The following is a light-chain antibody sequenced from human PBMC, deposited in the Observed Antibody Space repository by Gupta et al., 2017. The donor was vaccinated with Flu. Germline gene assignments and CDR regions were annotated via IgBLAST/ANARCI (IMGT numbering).Light chain of an antibody. CDR2: KAS. CDR3: QQYYWT. V-gene: IGKV1-5*03. Sequence: DIQMTQSPSTLSASVGDRVTITCRASQSISSWLAWYQQKPGKAPKLLIYKASSLESGVPSRFSGSGSGTEFTLTISSLQPDDFATYYCQQYYWTFGQGTKVEIK. CDR1: QSISSW. J-gene: IGKJ1*01.